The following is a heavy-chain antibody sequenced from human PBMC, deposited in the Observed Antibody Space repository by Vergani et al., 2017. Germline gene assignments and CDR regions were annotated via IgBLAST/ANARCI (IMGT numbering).Heavy chain of an antibody. J-gene: IGHJ5*02. Sequence: EVQLVESGGGLVQPGGSLRLSCAASGFTFSSYEMNWVRQAPGKGLEWVSYISSSGSTIYYADSVKGRFTISRDNAKNSLYLQMNSLRAEDTAVYYCARGKQQLVNWFDPWGQGTLVTVSS. CDR2: ISSSGSTI. CDR1: GFTFSSYE. CDR3: ARGKQQLVNWFDP. D-gene: IGHD6-13*01. V-gene: IGHV3-48*03.